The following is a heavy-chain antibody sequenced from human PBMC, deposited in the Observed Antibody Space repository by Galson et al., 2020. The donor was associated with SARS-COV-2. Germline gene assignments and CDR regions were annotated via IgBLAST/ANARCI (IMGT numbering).Heavy chain of an antibody. D-gene: IGHD2-15*01. J-gene: IGHJ3*02. V-gene: IGHV1-2*02. CDR3: VEDGQKI. CDR1: GYTLTGYH. CDR2: INPNSGGT. Sequence: ASVKVSCKASGYTLTGYHFHWVRQAPGQGLEWMVWINPNSGGTIYGQNFQDRVTMTRDTSIRTVYMELSSLRSDDTAIYYCVEDGQKIWGQGTMVTVSS.